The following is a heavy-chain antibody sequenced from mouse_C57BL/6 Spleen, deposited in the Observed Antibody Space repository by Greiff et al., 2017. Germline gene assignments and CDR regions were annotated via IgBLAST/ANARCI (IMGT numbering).Heavy chain of an antibody. J-gene: IGHJ3*01. CDR2: IHPNSGST. CDR3: ARRRYDYDQAWFAD. D-gene: IGHD2-4*01. V-gene: IGHV1-64*01. Sequence: QVQLKQSGAELVKPGASVKLSCKASGYTFTSYWMHWVKQRPGQGLEWIGMIHPNSGSTNYNEKFKSKATLTVDKSSSTAYMQLSSLTSEDAAVYYCARRRYDYDQAWFADGGQGTLVTVSA. CDR1: GYTFTSYW.